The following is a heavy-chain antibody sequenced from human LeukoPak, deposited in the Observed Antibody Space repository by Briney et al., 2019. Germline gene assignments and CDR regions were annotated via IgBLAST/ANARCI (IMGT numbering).Heavy chain of an antibody. CDR1: GDSISSYY. D-gene: IGHD2-15*01. CDR2: IYYSGST. J-gene: IGHJ4*02. V-gene: IGHV4-59*01. Sequence: PSETLSLTCSVSGDSISSYYWSWMRQPPGKGLEWIGYIYYSGSTNYNPSLKSRVTMSVDTSKNQFSLNLSSMTAADTAVYYCARLLAGCPGGRCRAHFDYWGQGTLVTVSS. CDR3: ARLLAGCPGGRCRAHFDY.